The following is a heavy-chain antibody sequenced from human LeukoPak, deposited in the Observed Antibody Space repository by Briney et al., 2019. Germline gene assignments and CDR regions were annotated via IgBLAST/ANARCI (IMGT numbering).Heavy chain of an antibody. CDR2: IIPIFGTA. J-gene: IGHJ6*02. CDR1: GGTFSSYA. Sequence: SVKVSCKASGGTFSSYAISWVRQAPGQGLEWMGGIIPIFGTANYAQKFQGRVTITADESTSTAYMELSSLRSEDTAVYYCARYSAEQWLVNYYYYGMDVWGQGTTVTVSS. D-gene: IGHD6-19*01. CDR3: ARYSAEQWLVNYYYYGMDV. V-gene: IGHV1-69*13.